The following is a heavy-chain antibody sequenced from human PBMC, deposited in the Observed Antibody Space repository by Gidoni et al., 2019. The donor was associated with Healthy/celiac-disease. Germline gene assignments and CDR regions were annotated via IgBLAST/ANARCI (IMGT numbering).Heavy chain of an antibody. V-gene: IGHV1-69*04. CDR3: ARASPGVTTIYYGMDV. CDR1: GGTFRSYA. J-gene: IGHJ6*02. CDR2: IIPILGIA. D-gene: IGHD4-17*01. Sequence: QVQLVQSGAEVKKPGSSVKVSCKASGGTFRSYAISWVRQAPGQGLEWMGRIIPILGIANYAQKFQGRVTITADKSTSTAYMELSSLRSEDTAVYYCARASPGVTTIYYGMDVWGQGTTVTVSS.